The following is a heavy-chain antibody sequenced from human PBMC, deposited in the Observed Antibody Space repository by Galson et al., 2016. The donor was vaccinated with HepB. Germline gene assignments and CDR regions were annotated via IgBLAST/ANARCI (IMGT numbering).Heavy chain of an antibody. D-gene: IGHD5-12*01. Sequence: SLRLSCAASGFTFSSYGMHWVRQAPGKGLEWVAVISYDGSNKYYADSVKGRFTISRDNSRNTLYLQMNSLRAEDTAVCYCAKWGGSGYDWARLDYWGQGTLVTVSS. V-gene: IGHV3-30*18. CDR2: ISYDGSNK. CDR3: AKWGGSGYDWARLDY. CDR1: GFTFSSYG. J-gene: IGHJ4*02.